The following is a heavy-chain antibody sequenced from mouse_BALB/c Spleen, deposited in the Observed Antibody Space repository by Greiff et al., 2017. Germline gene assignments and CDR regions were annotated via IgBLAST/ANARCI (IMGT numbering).Heavy chain of an antibody. V-gene: IGHV5-15*02. CDR3: ARVPYYGSSYYFDY. J-gene: IGHJ2*01. D-gene: IGHD1-1*01. Sequence: EVKLVESGGGLVQPGGSRKLSCAASGFTFSDYGMAWVRQAPGKGPEWVAFISNLAYSIYYADTVTGRFTISRENAKNTLYLEMSSLRSEDTAMYYCARVPYYGSSYYFDYWGQGTTLTVSS. CDR2: ISNLAYSI. CDR1: GFTFSDYG.